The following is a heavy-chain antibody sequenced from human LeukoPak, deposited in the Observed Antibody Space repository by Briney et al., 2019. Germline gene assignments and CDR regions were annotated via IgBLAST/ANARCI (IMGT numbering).Heavy chain of an antibody. CDR1: GFTFSSYA. D-gene: IGHD2-2*01. CDR2: ISGSGGST. V-gene: IGHV3-23*01. CDR3: AKVIGYCSSTSCSKIDY. Sequence: PGGSLRLSCAASGFTFSSYAMSWARQAPGKGLEWVSAISGSGGSTYYADSVKGRFTISRDNSKNTLYLQMNSLRAEDTAVYYCAKVIGYCSSTSCSKIDYWGQGTLVTVSS. J-gene: IGHJ4*02.